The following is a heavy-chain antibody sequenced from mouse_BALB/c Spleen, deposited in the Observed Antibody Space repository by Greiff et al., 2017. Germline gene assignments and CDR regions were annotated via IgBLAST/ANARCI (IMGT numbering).Heavy chain of an antibody. D-gene: IGHD1-1*01. CDR3: ARSGSYGSSPLVDD. CDR2: IYPGDGDT. V-gene: IGHV1-80*01. J-gene: IGHJ2*01. CDR1: GYAFSSYW. Sequence: QVQLQQSGAELVRPGSSVKISCKASGYAFSSYWMNWVKQRPGQGLEWIGQIYPGDGDTNYNGKFKGKATLTADKSSSTAYMQLSSLTSEDSAVYFCARSGSYGSSPLVDDWGQGTTRTVAS.